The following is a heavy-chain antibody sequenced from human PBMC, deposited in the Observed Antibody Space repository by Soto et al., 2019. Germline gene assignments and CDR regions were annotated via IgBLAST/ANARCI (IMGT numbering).Heavy chain of an antibody. CDR3: ARDIPDQQYTPSYYYYMDV. V-gene: IGHV3-72*01. D-gene: IGHD2-2*02. Sequence: GGSLRLSCAASGFTFSDHYMDWVRQAPGKGLEWVGRNRNKANSYTTEYAASVKGRFTISRDDSKNSLYLQMNSLKTEDTAVYYCARDIPDQQYTPSYYYYMDVWGKGTTVTVS. CDR2: NRNKANSYTT. J-gene: IGHJ6*03. CDR1: GFTFSDHY.